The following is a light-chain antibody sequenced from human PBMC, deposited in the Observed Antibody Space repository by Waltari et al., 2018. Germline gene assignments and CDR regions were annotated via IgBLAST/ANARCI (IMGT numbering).Light chain of an antibody. V-gene: IGKV4-1*01. J-gene: IGKJ3*01. CDR1: QSVLSRSNSLNN. Sequence: DIVMTQSPDSLAVSLGERATINCKSSQSVLSRSNSLNNFGWYQKKVGQPPKLLIYWAATRESGVPERFIGSGSGTDFTLTISSLQAVDVAVYYCQQYYTTPHSFGPGTQVDVK. CDR2: WAA. CDR3: QQYYTTPHS.